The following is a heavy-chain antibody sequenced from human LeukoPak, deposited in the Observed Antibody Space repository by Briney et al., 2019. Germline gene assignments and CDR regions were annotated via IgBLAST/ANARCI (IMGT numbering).Heavy chain of an antibody. Sequence: GRSLRLSCAASGFTFSTYDVHWVRQAPGKGLEWVAVISYDGGNKYYADSVKGRFTISRDNSKNTLYLQLNSLRAEDTAVYYCAKSPGRYCSGGSCYSYWGQGTLVTVSS. CDR3: AKSPGRYCSGGSCYSY. V-gene: IGHV3-30*18. CDR2: ISYDGGNK. D-gene: IGHD2-15*01. J-gene: IGHJ4*02. CDR1: GFTFSTYD.